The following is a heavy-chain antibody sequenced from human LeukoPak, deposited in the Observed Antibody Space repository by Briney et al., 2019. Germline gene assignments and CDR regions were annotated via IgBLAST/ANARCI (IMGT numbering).Heavy chain of an antibody. J-gene: IGHJ4*02. CDR3: ARGDIGAWPTGPFDY. Sequence: SVKVSCKASGGTFSSYAISWVRQAPGQGLEWMGGIIPIFGTANYAQKFQGRVTITADKSTSTAYMELSSLRSEDTAVYYCARGDIGAWPTGPFDYWGQGTLVTVSS. V-gene: IGHV1-69*06. D-gene: IGHD6-25*01. CDR2: IIPIFGTA. CDR1: GGTFSSYA.